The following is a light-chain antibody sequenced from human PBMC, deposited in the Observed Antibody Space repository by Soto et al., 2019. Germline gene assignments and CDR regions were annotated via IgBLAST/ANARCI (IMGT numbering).Light chain of an antibody. CDR3: QHYNSYSEA. CDR2: DAS. J-gene: IGKJ1*01. Sequence: LKQSPGTLSLYQGEIATLSCRASQSVSSYLACYQRRPGQAPRLLIYDASNRATGVPARFSGSGSGTEFTLTISSLQPDDFATYYCQHYNSYSEAFGQGTMVDIK. V-gene: IGKV3-11*01. CDR1: QSVSSY.